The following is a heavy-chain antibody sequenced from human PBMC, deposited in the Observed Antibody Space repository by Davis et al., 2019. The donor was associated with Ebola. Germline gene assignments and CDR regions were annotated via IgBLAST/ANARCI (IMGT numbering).Heavy chain of an antibody. V-gene: IGHV4-59*01. CDR1: GASISSYY. J-gene: IGHJ4*02. CDR2: IYYSGST. CDR3: ARGWDYGEGRIFDY. D-gene: IGHD4/OR15-4a*01. Sequence: SETLSLTCSVSGASISSYYWSCIRQPQGQGLEWIGYIYYSGSTYYNPSLKSQVTISVDTSKNQFSLKLSSVTAADTAVYYCARGWDYGEGRIFDYWGQGNLVTVS.